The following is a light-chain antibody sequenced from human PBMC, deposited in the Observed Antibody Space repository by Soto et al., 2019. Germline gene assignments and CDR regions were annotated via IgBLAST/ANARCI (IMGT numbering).Light chain of an antibody. CDR3: SSYEDSSILM. V-gene: IGLV2-14*01. Sequence: QSALTQPASVSGSPGQSITISCTGTSSDIGYYNYVSWYQQHQGKAPKVIIYEVSNRPSGVSDRFSGSKSGNTASLTISGLQAEDEGDYYCSSYEDSSILMFGGGTKVTVL. J-gene: IGLJ3*02. CDR1: SSDIGYYNY. CDR2: EVS.